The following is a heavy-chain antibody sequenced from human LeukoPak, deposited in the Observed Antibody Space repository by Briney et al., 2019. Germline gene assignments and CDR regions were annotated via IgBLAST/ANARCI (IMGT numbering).Heavy chain of an antibody. Sequence: ASVKVSCKASGYTFINNWMHWVRQAPGQGLEWMGIINPSGGSTSYAQKFQGRVTMTRDTSTSTVYMELSSLRSEDTAVYYCARGPRAAAGQNWFDPWGQGTLVTVSS. D-gene: IGHD6-13*01. CDR1: GYTFINNW. J-gene: IGHJ5*02. CDR3: ARGPRAAAGQNWFDP. CDR2: INPSGGST. V-gene: IGHV1-46*01.